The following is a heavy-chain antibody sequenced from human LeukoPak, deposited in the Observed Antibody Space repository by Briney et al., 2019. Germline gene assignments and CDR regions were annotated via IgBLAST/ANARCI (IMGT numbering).Heavy chain of an antibody. V-gene: IGHV3-7*04. CDR1: GFTFSSYW. Sequence: GGSLRLSCAASGFTFSSYWVSWVRQAPGEGLEWVANIKQDGTEKYYMDSVKGRFSISGDNAKNSLYLQMNALRAEDTAVYYCARDVRPDYWGQGTLVTVST. J-gene: IGHJ4*02. CDR2: IKQDGTEK. D-gene: IGHD6-6*01. CDR3: ARDVRPDY.